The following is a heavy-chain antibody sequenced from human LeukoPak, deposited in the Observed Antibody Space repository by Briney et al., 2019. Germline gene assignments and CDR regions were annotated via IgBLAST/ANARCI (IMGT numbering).Heavy chain of an antibody. CDR1: GFTFGIYW. CDR2: IKEDGSEK. D-gene: IGHD2/OR15-2a*01. J-gene: IGHJ4*02. V-gene: IGHV3-7*05. Sequence: GGSLRLSCAASGFTFGIYWMSWVRQAPGKGMEWVANIKEDGSEKNYVDSVKGRFTISRDNAKNSLYLQMNSLRAEDTAVYYCARGGGRHVEYWGQGNLVTVSS. CDR3: ARGGGRHVEY.